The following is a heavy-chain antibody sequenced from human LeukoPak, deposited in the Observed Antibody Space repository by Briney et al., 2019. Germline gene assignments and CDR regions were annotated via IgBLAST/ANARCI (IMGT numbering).Heavy chain of an antibody. CDR1: GGSISSYY. V-gene: IGHV4-4*07. Sequence: PSETLSLTCTVSGGSISSYYWSWIRQPAGKGLEWIGRIYTSGSTNYNPSLKSRVTMSVDTSKNQFSLKLSSVTAADTAVYYCARDSSVTRGYWFDPWGQGTLVTVSS. CDR2: IYTSGST. D-gene: IGHD4-17*01. J-gene: IGHJ5*02. CDR3: ARDSSVTRGYWFDP.